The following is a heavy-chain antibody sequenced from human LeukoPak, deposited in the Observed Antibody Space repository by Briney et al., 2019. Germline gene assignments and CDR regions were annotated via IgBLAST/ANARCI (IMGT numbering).Heavy chain of an antibody. D-gene: IGHD4-11*01. V-gene: IGHV3-11*04. Sequence: GGSLRLSCAASGFTFSDYYMTWIRQAPGKGLEWVSYISSSGDTIYSADSMKGRFTISRDNAKNSLYLQMNSLRVDDTAVYYCARDADSNFDCWGQGTLVTVSS. J-gene: IGHJ4*02. CDR1: GFTFSDYY. CDR3: ARDADSNFDC. CDR2: ISSSGDTI.